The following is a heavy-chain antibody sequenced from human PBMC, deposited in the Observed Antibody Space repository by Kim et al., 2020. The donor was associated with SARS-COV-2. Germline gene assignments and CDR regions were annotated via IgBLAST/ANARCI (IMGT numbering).Heavy chain of an antibody. V-gene: IGHV3-73*01. J-gene: IGHJ3*02. CDR1: GFTFSGSA. Sequence: GGSLRLSCGASGFTFSGSAMHWVRQASGKGLEWVGRIRSKANSYATGYVESVKGRFTISRDDSRNTAYLQMNSLKTEDTAVYYCTPVSGTSFAFWGAFGIWGQGTMVTVSS. CDR3: TPVSGTSFAFWGAFGI. D-gene: IGHD1-1*01. CDR2: IRSKANSYAT.